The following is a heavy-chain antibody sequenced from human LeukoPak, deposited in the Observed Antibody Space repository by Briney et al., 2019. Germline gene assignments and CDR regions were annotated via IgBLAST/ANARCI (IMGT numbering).Heavy chain of an antibody. D-gene: IGHD3-22*01. Sequence: GGSLRLSCAASGFTFSSYWMHWVRQAPGKGLEWVAFIRYDGSNKYYAGSVKGRFTISRDNSKNTLYLQMNSLRAEDTAVYYCARNLYYYDSSGYYYYWGQGTLVTVSS. J-gene: IGHJ4*02. CDR2: IRYDGSNK. CDR3: ARNLYYYDSSGYYYY. CDR1: GFTFSSYW. V-gene: IGHV3-30*02.